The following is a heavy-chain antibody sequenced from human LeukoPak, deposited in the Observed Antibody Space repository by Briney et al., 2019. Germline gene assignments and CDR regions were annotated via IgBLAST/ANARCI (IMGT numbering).Heavy chain of an antibody. V-gene: IGHV1-69*13. D-gene: IGHD5-18*01. CDR3: ARSGDTASWGYYYYYYMDV. J-gene: IGHJ6*03. Sequence: SVKVSCKASGGTFSSYAISWVRQAPGQGLEWMGGIIPIFVTANYAQKFQGRVTITADESTSTAYMELSSLRSEDTAVYYCARSGDTASWGYYYYYYMDVWGKGTTVTVSS. CDR2: IIPIFVTA. CDR1: GGTFSSYA.